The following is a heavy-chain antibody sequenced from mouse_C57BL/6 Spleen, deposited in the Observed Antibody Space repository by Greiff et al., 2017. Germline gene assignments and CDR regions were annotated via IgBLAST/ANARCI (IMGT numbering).Heavy chain of an antibody. Sequence: EVQLQQSGAELVRPGASVKLSCTASGFNFKDYYMHWVKQRPDQGLAWIGWIDPENGDTEYASQFQGKATITADTSSNTAYLQLSSRTSEDTAVYYGTTHYYGSSSYGDYWGQGTTLTVSS. V-gene: IGHV14-4*01. CDR3: TTHYYGSSSYGDY. D-gene: IGHD1-1*01. CDR1: GFNFKDYY. CDR2: IDPENGDT. J-gene: IGHJ2*01.